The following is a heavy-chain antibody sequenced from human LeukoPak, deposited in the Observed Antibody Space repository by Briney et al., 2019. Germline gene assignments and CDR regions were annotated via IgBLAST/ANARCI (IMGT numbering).Heavy chain of an antibody. CDR3: ARVDRSWFDA. Sequence: SQTLSLTCTVSGGSIGSGGYYWSWSRQHPGKGLELTASIYYSGSTYFNPSLKSRITILINTSRNQFSLDLSSVTAADTAVYYCARVDRSWFDAWGQGTKVTVSS. CDR1: GGSIGSGGYY. J-gene: IGHJ5*02. CDR2: IYYSGST. V-gene: IGHV4-31*03.